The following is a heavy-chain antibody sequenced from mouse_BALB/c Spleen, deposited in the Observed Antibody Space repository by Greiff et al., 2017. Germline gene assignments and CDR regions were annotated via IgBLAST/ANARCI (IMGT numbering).Heavy chain of an antibody. D-gene: IGHD1-1*01. CDR2: INPYNGGT. Sequence: VQLQQSGPELVKPGASLTISCKASGYSFTGYTMNWVKQSHGKNLEWIGLINPYNGGTSYNQKFKGKATLTVDKSSSTAYMELLSLTSEDSAVYYCARERPGSSHYYAMDYWGQGTSVTVSS. CDR3: ARERPGSSHYYAMDY. J-gene: IGHJ4*01. CDR1: GYSFTGYT. V-gene: IGHV1-18*01.